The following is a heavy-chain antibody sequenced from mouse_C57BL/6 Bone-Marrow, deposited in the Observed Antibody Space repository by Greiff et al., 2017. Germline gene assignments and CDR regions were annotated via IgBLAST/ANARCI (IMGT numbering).Heavy chain of an antibody. J-gene: IGHJ2*01. Sequence: DVQLVESGGGLVKPGGSLKLSCAASGFTFTSYAMSWVRQTPEKRLEWVATISDGGSYTYYPDNVKGRFTIARDTAKKNLYLQMSHLKSEDTAMYYCERGYSDYFDYWGQGTTLTVSS. CDR1: GFTFTSYA. CDR3: ERGYSDYFDY. CDR2: ISDGGSYT. V-gene: IGHV5-4*01.